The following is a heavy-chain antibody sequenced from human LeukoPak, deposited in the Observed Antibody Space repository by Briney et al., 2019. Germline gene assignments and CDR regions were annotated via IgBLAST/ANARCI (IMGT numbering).Heavy chain of an antibody. CDR2: ISSSSSYI. CDR1: GFTFSSYS. V-gene: IGHV3-21*03. Sequence: GGSLRLSCAASGFTFSSYSMNWVRQAPGKGLEWVSSISSSSSYIYYADSVKGRFTISRDNAKNSLYLQMNSLRAEDTAVYHCARDGRLLWFGESPYYFDYWGQGTLVTVSS. D-gene: IGHD3-10*01. CDR3: ARDGRLLWFGESPYYFDY. J-gene: IGHJ4*02.